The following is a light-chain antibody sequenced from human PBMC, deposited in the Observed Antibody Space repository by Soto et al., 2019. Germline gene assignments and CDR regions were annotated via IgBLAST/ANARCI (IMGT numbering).Light chain of an antibody. CDR2: GAS. V-gene: IGKV3-20*01. Sequence: EIVLTQSPGTLSLSPGERATLSCRASQSVRSYLAWYQQKPGHAPRLLIYGASNRATGIPDRFSGSGSETDFTLSISSREPEDVAVYHCLLYDSSPFTFGQGTKLEIK. CDR1: QSVRSY. J-gene: IGKJ2*01. CDR3: LLYDSSPFT.